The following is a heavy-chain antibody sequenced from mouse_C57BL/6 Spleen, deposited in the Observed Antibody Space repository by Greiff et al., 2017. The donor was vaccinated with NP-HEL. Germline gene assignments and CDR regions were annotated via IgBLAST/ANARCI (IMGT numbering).Heavy chain of an antibody. Sequence: QVQLQQPGAELVMPGASVKLSCKASGYTFTSYWMHWVKQRPGQGLEWIGEIDPSDSYTNYNQKFKGKSTLTVDKSSSTAYMQLSSLTSEDSAVYYCARCDKLGRAWFAYWGQGTLVTVSA. CDR3: ARCDKLGRAWFAY. D-gene: IGHD4-1*01. V-gene: IGHV1-69*01. CDR2: IDPSDSYT. CDR1: GYTFTSYW. J-gene: IGHJ3*01.